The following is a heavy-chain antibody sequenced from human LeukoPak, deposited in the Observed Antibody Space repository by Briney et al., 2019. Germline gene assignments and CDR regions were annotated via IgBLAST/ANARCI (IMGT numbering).Heavy chain of an antibody. CDR2: IRYDGSNK. J-gene: IGHJ1*01. Sequence: GGSLRLSCAASGFTFSSYGMHWVRQAPGKGLEWVAFIRYDGSNKYYADSVKGRFTISRDNTNNTLFLHLNSLRGEDTAVYYCTRNSGWYGLSWGQGTLVTVSS. V-gene: IGHV3-30*02. D-gene: IGHD6-19*01. CDR1: GFTFSSYG. CDR3: TRNSGWYGLS.